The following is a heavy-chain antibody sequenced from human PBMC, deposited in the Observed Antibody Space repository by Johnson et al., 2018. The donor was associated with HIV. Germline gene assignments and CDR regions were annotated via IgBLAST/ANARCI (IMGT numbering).Heavy chain of an antibody. CDR1: GFTFSSYD. CDR3: ARVSGLTFGAFDI. J-gene: IGHJ3*02. Sequence: EKLVESGGGLVQPGGSLRLSCAASGFTFSSYDMHWVRQATGKGLEWVSAIGTAGDTYYPGSVKGRFTISRENAKNSLYLQMNSLRAGDTAVYYCARVSGLTFGAFDIWGQGTMVTVSS. D-gene: IGHD3-22*01. V-gene: IGHV3-13*01. CDR2: IGTAGDT.